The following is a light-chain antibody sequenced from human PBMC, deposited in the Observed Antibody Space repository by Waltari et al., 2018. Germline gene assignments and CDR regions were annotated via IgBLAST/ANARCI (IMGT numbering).Light chain of an antibody. J-gene: IGLJ1*01. V-gene: IGLV3-21*03. CDR2: DDS. CDR1: NIGSKS. Sequence: SYVLTQPPSVSVAPGKTARITCGGNNIGSKSVHWDQQKPGQAPVLVVYDDSDRPSGIPERFSGSNSGHTATLTISRVEAGDEADYYCQVWDSSSDHLYVFGTGTKVTVL. CDR3: QVWDSSSDHLYV.